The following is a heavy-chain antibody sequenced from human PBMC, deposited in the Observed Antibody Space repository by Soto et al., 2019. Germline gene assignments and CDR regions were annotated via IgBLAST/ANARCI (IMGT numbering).Heavy chain of an antibody. CDR2: ISATGSDI. Sequence: EVDLVESGGGLAKPGGALRLSCTDSGFTFSSHTMNWVRQAPGKGLECVSSISATGSDIYYGDSVMGRFTISRDNAKNSLYLQLNNLRVEDTAVYYWARGYDVVRVPVAIRVGYFDHWGQGTVVTVSS. V-gene: IGHV3-21*01. J-gene: IGHJ4*02. D-gene: IGHD3-16*01. CDR1: GFTFSSHT. CDR3: ARGYDVVRVPVAIRVGYFDH.